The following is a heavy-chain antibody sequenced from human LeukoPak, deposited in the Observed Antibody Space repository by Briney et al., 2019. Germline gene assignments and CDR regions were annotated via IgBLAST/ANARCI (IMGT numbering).Heavy chain of an antibody. J-gene: IGHJ4*02. CDR2: IYYSGST. V-gene: IGHV4-59*01. Sequence: SETLSLTCTVSGGSISSYYWSWIRQPPGKGLEWIGYIYYSGSTNYNPSLKSRVTISVDTSKNQFSLKLSSVTAADTAVYYCARHPSYYYGSGSYYKGFDYWGQGTLVTVSS. CDR1: GGSISSYY. CDR3: ARHPSYYYGSGSYYKGFDY. D-gene: IGHD3-10*01.